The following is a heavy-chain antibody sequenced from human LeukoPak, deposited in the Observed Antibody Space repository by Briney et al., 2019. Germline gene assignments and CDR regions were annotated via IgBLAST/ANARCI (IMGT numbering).Heavy chain of an antibody. CDR2: IYYRGST. V-gene: IGHV4-39*01. J-gene: IGHJ3*02. Sequence: PSETLSLTCTVSGASTRNSIYYWGWIRQPPGRGLQWIGSIYYRGSTYYNPSLKSRVTISIDTSKSQFSLNLTSVTAADTAVYYCARMLYDSSGLSAFDIWGQGTMVTVSS. CDR1: GASTRNSIYY. CDR3: ARMLYDSSGLSAFDI. D-gene: IGHD3-22*01.